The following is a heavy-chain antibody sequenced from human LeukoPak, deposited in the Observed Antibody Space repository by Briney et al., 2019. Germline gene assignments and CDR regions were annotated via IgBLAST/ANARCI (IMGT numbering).Heavy chain of an antibody. CDR2: IRFDGSNG. CDR3: VRVVRGYHFDY. J-gene: IGHJ4*02. Sequence: GGSLRLSCVASGFIFSSYDIHWVRQAPGKGLEWVAFIRFDGSNGYYTDSVKGRFTISRDNFKNTLYLHMSRLRTENTAVYYCVRVVRGYHFDYWGQKTLVTVSS. D-gene: IGHD2-15*01. V-gene: IGHV3-30*02. CDR1: GFIFSSYD.